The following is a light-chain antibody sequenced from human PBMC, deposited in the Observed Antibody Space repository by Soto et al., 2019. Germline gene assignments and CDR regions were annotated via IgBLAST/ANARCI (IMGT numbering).Light chain of an antibody. CDR1: QSISSY. CDR3: QQSYSTPDLN. V-gene: IGKV1-39*01. CDR2: AAS. J-gene: IGKJ4*01. Sequence: DIQMTQSPSSLSASVGDRVTITCRASQSISSYLNWYQQKPGKAPKLLIYAASSLQSGVPSRFSGSGSGKDFTLTISSLQPEDFANYYCQQSYSTPDLNFGRGTKADI.